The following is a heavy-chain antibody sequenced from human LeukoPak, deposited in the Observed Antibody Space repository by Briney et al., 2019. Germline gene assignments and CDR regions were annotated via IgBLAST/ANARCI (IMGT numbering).Heavy chain of an antibody. D-gene: IGHD3-3*01. J-gene: IGHJ5*02. CDR1: GGTFSSYA. V-gene: IGHV1-69*13. CDR3: ARAGKITIFGVVKDHWFDP. CDR2: IIPIFGTA. Sequence: SVKVSCKASGGTFSSYAISWVRQAPGQGLEWMGGIIPIFGTANYAQKFQGRVTITADESTSTAYMELSSLRSEDTAVYYCARAGKITIFGVVKDHWFDPWGQGTLVTVSS.